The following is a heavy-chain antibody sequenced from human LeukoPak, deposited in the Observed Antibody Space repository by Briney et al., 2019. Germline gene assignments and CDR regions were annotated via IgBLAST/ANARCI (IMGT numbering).Heavy chain of an antibody. CDR2: IIPIFGTA. CDR1: GGTFSSYA. Sequence: SVKVSCKASGGTFSSYAISWVRQAPGQGLEWMGRIIPIFGTANYAQKFQGRVTITTDESTSTAYMELSSLRSEDTALYYCASDYDSSGYYYPKFDYWGQGTLITVSS. V-gene: IGHV1-69*05. CDR3: ASDYDSSGYYYPKFDY. D-gene: IGHD3-22*01. J-gene: IGHJ4*02.